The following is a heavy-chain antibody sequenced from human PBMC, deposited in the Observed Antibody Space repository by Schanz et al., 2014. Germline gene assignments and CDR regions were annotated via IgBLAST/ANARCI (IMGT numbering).Heavy chain of an antibody. CDR3: AREDTTFDY. Sequence: AQLVESGGGLVQPGGSLRLSCEASGFSFSVSWMNWVRQAPGKGLEWVATINQAASVQYYVDSVKGRFTIFRDNAKNSLYLQMNSLRDEDTAVYYCAREDTTFDYWGQGILVTVSS. V-gene: IGHV3-7*01. CDR2: INQAASVQ. J-gene: IGHJ4*02. CDR1: GFSFSVSW. D-gene: IGHD1-26*01.